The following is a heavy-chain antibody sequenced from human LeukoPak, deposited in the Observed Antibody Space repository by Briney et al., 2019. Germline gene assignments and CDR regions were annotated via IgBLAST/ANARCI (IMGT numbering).Heavy chain of an antibody. CDR3: ARHTYGVGMDV. Sequence: GGSLRLSCAASGFTFSDYYMAWIRQAPGKGLEWISYITDSGSNTYYADSVKGRFTISRDNARNSLYLQMNSLRAEDTAVYYCARHTYGVGMDVWGQGTTVTVSS. J-gene: IGHJ6*02. D-gene: IGHD5-18*01. CDR2: ITDSGSNT. V-gene: IGHV3-11*01. CDR1: GFTFSDYY.